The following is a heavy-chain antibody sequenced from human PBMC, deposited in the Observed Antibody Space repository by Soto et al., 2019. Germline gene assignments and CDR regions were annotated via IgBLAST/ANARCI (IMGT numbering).Heavy chain of an antibody. CDR3: ARFVVPATRHDDFDF. D-gene: IGHD2-15*01. CDR1: GEYITYNNFY. CDR2: IYYLGNT. V-gene: IGHV4-39*01. J-gene: IGHJ4*02. Sequence: SETLYLSCGVSGEYITYNNFYWGWDRPPPGKGLDWIGNIYYLGNTFYNPSLRSRVTISADTSKNQFSLNLSSVTAADTAVYYCARFVVPATRHDDFDFWGQGNPVTVSS.